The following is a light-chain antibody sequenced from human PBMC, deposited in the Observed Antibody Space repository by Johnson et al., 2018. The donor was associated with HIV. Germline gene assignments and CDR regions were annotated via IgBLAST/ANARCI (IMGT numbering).Light chain of an antibody. J-gene: IGLJ1*01. CDR3: GTWDNSLSAGV. V-gene: IGLV1-51*01. CDR2: DNN. Sequence: QSVLTQPPSVSAAPGQKVTISCSGSSSNIGNNYVSWYQQVPGAAPKLLIYDNNKRPSGIPDRFSGSKSGTSATLGITGLQTGDEADYYGGTWDNSLSAGVFGTGTKVTVL. CDR1: SSNIGNNY.